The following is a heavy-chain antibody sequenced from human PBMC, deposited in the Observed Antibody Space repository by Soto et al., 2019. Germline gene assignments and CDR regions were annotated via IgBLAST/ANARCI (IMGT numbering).Heavy chain of an antibody. Sequence: QVQLQESGPGLVIPSQTLTLTCAVSGASIDNNGYSWTWIRQHPGKGLEWIGTNNNRGDTYYNPSIKSRLTISLDTSQNHFSLGLNAVTAADTATYYWARGGSGWKALNWFAPWGQGIMVTVSS. CDR3: ARGGSGWKALNWFAP. J-gene: IGHJ5*02. D-gene: IGHD6-19*01. V-gene: IGHV4-31*11. CDR2: NNNRGDT. CDR1: GASIDNNGYS.